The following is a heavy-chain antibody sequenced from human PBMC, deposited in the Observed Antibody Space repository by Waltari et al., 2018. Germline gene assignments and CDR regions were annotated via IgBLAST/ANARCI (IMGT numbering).Heavy chain of an antibody. V-gene: IGHV3-21*02. Sequence: EVQLVESGGGLVKPGGSLGLSCAASGFTFSSYCLNWVRQAPGKGLEWVSSISSSSNNIYYADSVKGRFTISRDNSKNTLYLQMNSLRAEDTAVYYCAKDPRGYSYRYYYYYYGMDVWGQGTTVIVSS. D-gene: IGHD5-18*01. J-gene: IGHJ6*02. CDR3: AKDPRGYSYRYYYYYYGMDV. CDR1: GFTFSSYC. CDR2: ISSSSNNI.